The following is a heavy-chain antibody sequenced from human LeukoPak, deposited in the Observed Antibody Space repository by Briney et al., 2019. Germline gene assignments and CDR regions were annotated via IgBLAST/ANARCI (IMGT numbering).Heavy chain of an antibody. CDR3: ARDWGTSSLYLVN. CDR2: IQNDGNNK. CDR1: GFTFSSNG. J-gene: IGHJ4*02. V-gene: IGHV3-30*02. Sequence: GGSLRLSCAASGFTFSSNGMHWVRQAPGKGLEWVAFIQNDGNNKKYADSVKGRFTISRDNSKNTLYLQMNSLRAEDTAMYYCARDWGTSSLYLVNWGQGTLATVSS. D-gene: IGHD6-6*01.